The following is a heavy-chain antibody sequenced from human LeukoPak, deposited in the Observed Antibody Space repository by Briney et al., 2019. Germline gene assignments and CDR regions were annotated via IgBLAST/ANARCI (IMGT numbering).Heavy chain of an antibody. J-gene: IGHJ6*02. CDR2: IYSGGST. V-gene: IGHV3-53*01. CDR1: GFTVSSNY. D-gene: IGHD6-19*01. CDR3: ASKKGAYSSGWLNYYYGMDV. Sequence: GGSLRLSCAASGFTVSSNYMSWVRQAPGKGLEWVSVIYSGGSTYYADSVKGRFTISRDNSKNTLYLQMNSLRAEDTAVYYCASKKGAYSSGWLNYYYGMDVWGQGATVTVSS.